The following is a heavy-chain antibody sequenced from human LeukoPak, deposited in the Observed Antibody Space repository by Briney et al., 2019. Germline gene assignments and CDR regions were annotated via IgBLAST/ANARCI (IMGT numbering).Heavy chain of an antibody. D-gene: IGHD2-15*01. CDR1: GYSFTSYG. CDR2: ISGYNGNT. CDR3: ARASGPPPSFDY. V-gene: IGHV1-18*01. Sequence: ASVKVSCKASGYSFTSYGITWVRQAPGQGLEWMGWISGYNGNTNYAQKLQGRVTMTTDTSTSTAYMELRSLRSDDTAVYYCARASGPPPSFDYWGQGTLVTVSS. J-gene: IGHJ4*02.